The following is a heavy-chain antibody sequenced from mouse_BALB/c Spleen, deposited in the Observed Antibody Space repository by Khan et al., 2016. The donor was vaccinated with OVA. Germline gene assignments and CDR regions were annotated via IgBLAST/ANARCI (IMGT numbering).Heavy chain of an antibody. V-gene: IGHV1-87*01. CDR2: IYPGDGDT. J-gene: IGHJ2*01. CDR1: GYTFTTYW. CDR3: ASYRYDYFDY. D-gene: IGHD2-14*01. Sequence: VQLQQSGAELARPGASVKLSCKASGYTFTTYWMQWVKQRPGQGLEWIGTIYPGDGDTRYTQNFKDKATLTADKSSSTAYMQISSLASEDSAVYYCASYRYDYFDYWGQGTTLTVSS.